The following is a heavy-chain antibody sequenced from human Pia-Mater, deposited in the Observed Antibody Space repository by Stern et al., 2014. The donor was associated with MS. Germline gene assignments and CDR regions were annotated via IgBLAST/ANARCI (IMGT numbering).Heavy chain of an antibody. Sequence: EVPLVESGGGLVKPGGSLRLSCAASGFTFSSYSMNWVRPAPGTGLEWVSSISSSSSYIYYSASVKGRFTISRDNAKNSLYLQRNSLRAEDTAVYYCARGDYSSDWEYYYYGMDVLGQGTTVTVSS. J-gene: IGHJ6*02. D-gene: IGHD6-19*01. CDR2: ISSSSSYI. CDR1: GFTFSSYS. V-gene: IGHV3-21*01. CDR3: ARGDYSSDWEYYYYGMDV.